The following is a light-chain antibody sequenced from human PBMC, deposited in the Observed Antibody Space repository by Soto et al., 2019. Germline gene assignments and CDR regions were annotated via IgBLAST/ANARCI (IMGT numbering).Light chain of an antibody. CDR3: SSFTSSITFV. CDR1: SSDVGGYNY. J-gene: IGLJ1*01. Sequence: QSVLTQPASVSGSPGQSITISCTGTSSDVGGYNYVSWYQRHPGKAPKLMIYDVSNRPSGVSNRFSGSKSGNTASLTISGLQAEDEADYYCSSFTSSITFVFGTGTKVTV. CDR2: DVS. V-gene: IGLV2-14*01.